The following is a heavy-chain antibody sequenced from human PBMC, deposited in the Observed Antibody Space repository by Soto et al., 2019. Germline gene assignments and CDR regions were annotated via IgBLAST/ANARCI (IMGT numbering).Heavy chain of an antibody. CDR2: INHSGST. D-gene: IGHD5-18*01. CDR3: ASQALETASFDD. CDR1: GGSFSGYY. J-gene: IGHJ4*02. Sequence: SETLSLTCAVYGGSFSGYYWSWIRQPPGKGLEWIGEINHSGSTNYNPSLKSRVTISVDTSKNQFSLKLNSVTAADTAVYYCASQALETASFDDWGQGTLVTVSS. V-gene: IGHV4-34*01.